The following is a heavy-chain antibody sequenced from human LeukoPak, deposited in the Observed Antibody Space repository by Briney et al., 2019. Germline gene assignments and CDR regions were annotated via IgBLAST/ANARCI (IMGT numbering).Heavy chain of an antibody. CDR2: ISTYNGNT. D-gene: IGHD3-22*01. V-gene: IGHV1-18*01. CDR3: ARDQYYDSKGWFDP. J-gene: IGHJ5*02. Sequence: ASVKVSCKASGYTFNIHGITWVRQAPGQGLEWMGWISTYNGNTNFAQKLQGRVTMTTDTSTSTAHMELGNLRSDDTAVYYCARDQYYDSKGWFDPWGQGTLVTVSS. CDR1: GYTFNIHG.